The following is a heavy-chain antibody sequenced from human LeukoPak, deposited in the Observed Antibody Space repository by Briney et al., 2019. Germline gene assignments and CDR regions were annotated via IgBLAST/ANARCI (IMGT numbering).Heavy chain of an antibody. CDR2: ISASGDST. Sequence: GGSLRLSCAASGFTFSSYAMSWLRQAPGKGLEWVSVISASGDSTYYADSVKGRFTISRDNSKNTLYLQMNSLRAEDTAVYYCNDPFDYWGQGTLVTVSS. J-gene: IGHJ4*02. D-gene: IGHD1-1*01. V-gene: IGHV3-23*01. CDR3: NDPFDY. CDR1: GFTFSSYA.